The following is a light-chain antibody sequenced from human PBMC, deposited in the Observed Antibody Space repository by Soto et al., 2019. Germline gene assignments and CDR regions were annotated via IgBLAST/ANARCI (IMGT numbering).Light chain of an antibody. J-gene: IGKJ4*01. CDR3: QQFNSS. CDR2: DAS. Sequence: AIQLTQSPSSLSASVGDRVTITCQASQGISSALAWYQQKPGKAPKLLIYDASSLESGVPSRFSGSGSGTDFTLTISSLQPEDFATYYCQQFNSSFGGGTKVEIK. CDR1: QGISSA. V-gene: IGKV1-13*02.